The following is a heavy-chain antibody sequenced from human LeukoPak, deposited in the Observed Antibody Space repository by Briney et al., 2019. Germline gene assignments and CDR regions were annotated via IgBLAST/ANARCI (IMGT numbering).Heavy chain of an antibody. Sequence: GGSLRLSCVASRFTFNKYYMSWVRQAPGKGLEGVAVISYDGSNKYYADSVKGRFTISRDNDKNSLYLQMNSLRAEDTAVYYCARESSGRRVQTFDYWGQGTLVTVSS. CDR1: RFTFNKYY. CDR3: ARESSGRRVQTFDY. J-gene: IGHJ4*02. V-gene: IGHV3-30*04. CDR2: ISYDGSNK. D-gene: IGHD1-1*01.